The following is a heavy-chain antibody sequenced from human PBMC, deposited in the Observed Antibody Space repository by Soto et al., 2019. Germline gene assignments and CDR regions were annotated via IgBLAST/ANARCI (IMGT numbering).Heavy chain of an antibody. CDR1: GYTFTSYY. J-gene: IGHJ6*02. CDR2: INPSGGST. V-gene: IGHV1-46*01. D-gene: IGHD3-22*01. CDR3: ARGGYYDSSGSRNYYYYGMNV. Sequence: ASVKVSCKASGYTFTSYYMHWVRQAPGQGLEWMGIINPSGGSTSYAQKFQGRVTMTRDTSTSTVYMELSSLRSEDTAVYYCARGGYYDSSGSRNYYYYGMNVWGQGTTVTVSS.